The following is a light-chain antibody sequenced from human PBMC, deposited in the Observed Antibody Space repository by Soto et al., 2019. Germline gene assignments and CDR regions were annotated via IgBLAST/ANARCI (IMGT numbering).Light chain of an antibody. CDR2: GAS. CDR3: QQYGSSTWT. CDR1: QSVSSSY. V-gene: IGKV3-20*01. Sequence: EIVLTQSPGTLSLSPGERATLSCRASQSVSSSYLAWYQQKPGQAPRLLIYGASSRATGIPDRFSGSGSGTDFTLTISKLEPEDFAVYYWQQYGSSTWTFGQGTKVESK. J-gene: IGKJ1*01.